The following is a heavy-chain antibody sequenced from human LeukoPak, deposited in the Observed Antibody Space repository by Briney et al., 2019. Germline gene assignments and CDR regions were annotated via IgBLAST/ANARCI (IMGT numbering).Heavy chain of an antibody. Sequence: GGSLRLSCAGSGFTFSDYWMHWVRQAPGKGLEWVANIKQDGSEKFYVDSVKGRFTISRDNAKNSLYLQMNSLRAEDTAVYYCARVSYYYDSSAVFDYWGQGTLVTVSS. J-gene: IGHJ4*02. V-gene: IGHV3-7*03. CDR2: IKQDGSEK. D-gene: IGHD3-22*01. CDR1: GFTFSDYW. CDR3: ARVSYYYDSSAVFDY.